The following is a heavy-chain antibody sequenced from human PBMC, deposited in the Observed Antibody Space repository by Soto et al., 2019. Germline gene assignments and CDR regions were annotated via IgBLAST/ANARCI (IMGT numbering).Heavy chain of an antibody. CDR3: ARGRYGDY. J-gene: IGHJ4*02. CDR1: GYNFTSYV. D-gene: IGHD1-1*01. Sequence: QVHLVQSGAEVKKPGASVKVSWKSSGYNFTSYVITWVRQAPGQGLEWMGWISAHNGNTDYAQKLQGRVTVTRDTSTSTSYMELRSLRSDDTAVYYCARGRYGDYWGQGALVTVSS. CDR2: ISAHNGNT. V-gene: IGHV1-18*01.